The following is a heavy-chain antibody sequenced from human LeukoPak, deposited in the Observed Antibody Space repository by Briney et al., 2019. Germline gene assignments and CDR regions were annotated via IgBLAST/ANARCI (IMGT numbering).Heavy chain of an antibody. CDR3: ARDEEGYDSSLALPY. J-gene: IGHJ4*02. V-gene: IGHV1-46*01. Sequence: ASVKVSCKASGYTFTSYYMHWVRQAPGQGLEWMGIINPSGGSTSYAQKFQGRVTMTRDTSTSTVYMELSSLRSEDTAVYYCARDEEGYDSSLALPYWGQGTLVTVSS. CDR1: GYTFTSYY. D-gene: IGHD3-22*01. CDR2: INPSGGST.